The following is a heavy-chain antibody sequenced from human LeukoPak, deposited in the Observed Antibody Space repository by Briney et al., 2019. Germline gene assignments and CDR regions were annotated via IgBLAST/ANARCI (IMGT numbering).Heavy chain of an antibody. V-gene: IGHV3-64*01. CDR3: ARAKRYGDYFDY. D-gene: IGHD4-17*01. CDR1: GFTFSSYA. Sequence: GGSLGLSCAASGFTFSSYAMHWVRKAPGKGLEYVSAISSNGGSTYYANSVKGRFTISRDNSKNTLYLQMGSLRAEDMAVYYCARAKRYGDYFDYWGQGTLVTVSS. J-gene: IGHJ4*02. CDR2: ISSNGGST.